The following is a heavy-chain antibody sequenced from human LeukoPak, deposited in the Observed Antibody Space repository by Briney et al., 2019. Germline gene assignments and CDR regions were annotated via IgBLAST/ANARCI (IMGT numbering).Heavy chain of an antibody. CDR3: ARDALDSSGYYLGY. CDR2: IYYSGST. D-gene: IGHD3-22*01. Sequence: SETLSLTCTVSGGSISSFYWSWIRQPPGKGLEWIGYIYYSGSTDYNTSLKSRVTISVDTSKNQFSLKLSSVTAADTAVYYCARDALDSSGYYLGYWGQGTLVTVSS. CDR1: GGSISSFY. J-gene: IGHJ4*02. V-gene: IGHV4-59*01.